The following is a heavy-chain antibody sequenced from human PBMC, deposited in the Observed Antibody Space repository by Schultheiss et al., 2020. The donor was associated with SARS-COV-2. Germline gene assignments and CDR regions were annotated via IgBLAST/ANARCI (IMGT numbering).Heavy chain of an antibody. Sequence: SETLSLTCAVYGGSFSGYYWSWIRQPPGKGLEWIGEINHSGSTNYNPSLKSRVTISVDTSKNQFSLKLSSVTAADTAEYYCARVGSWLQFYYYGMDVWGQGTTVTVSS. J-gene: IGHJ6*02. CDR2: INHSGST. CDR3: ARVGSWLQFYYYGMDV. V-gene: IGHV4-34*01. D-gene: IGHD5-24*01. CDR1: GGSFSGYY.